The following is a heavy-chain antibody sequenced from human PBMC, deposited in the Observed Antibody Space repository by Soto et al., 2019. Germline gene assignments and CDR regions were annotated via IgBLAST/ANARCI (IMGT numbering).Heavy chain of an antibody. CDR1: GFTFSNYG. D-gene: IGHD3-3*01. CDR2: IWYDGSNQ. V-gene: IGHV3-33*01. Sequence: QVQLVESGGGVVQPGRSLRLSCATSGFTFSNYGVHWVRQAPGKGLEWVAVIWYDGSNQKYADSVKGRFTISRDSSKNTVYLKMNRLRAEDKAVYYCAREAGWRDNWFDPWGQGTLVTVSS. J-gene: IGHJ5*02. CDR3: AREAGWRDNWFDP.